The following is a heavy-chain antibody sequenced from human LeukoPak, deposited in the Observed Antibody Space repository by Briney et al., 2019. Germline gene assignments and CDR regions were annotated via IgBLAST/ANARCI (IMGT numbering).Heavy chain of an antibody. CDR2: IYPGDSDT. D-gene: IGHD2-2*01. Sequence: GESLKISCKGSGYSFTSFWIAWVRQMPGKGLEWMGVIYPGDSDTRYSPSFQGQVTISADKSINTAYLQWTSLKVSDTAMYYCFRHEGKVQPPDFWGQGTLVTVSS. CDR3: FRHEGKVQPPDF. CDR1: GYSFTSFW. V-gene: IGHV5-51*01. J-gene: IGHJ4*02.